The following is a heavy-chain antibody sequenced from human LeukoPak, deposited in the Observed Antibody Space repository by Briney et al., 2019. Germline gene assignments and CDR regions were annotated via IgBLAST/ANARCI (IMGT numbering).Heavy chain of an antibody. V-gene: IGHV4-38-2*02. CDR1: GYSISSGYY. D-gene: IGHD6-13*01. J-gene: IGHJ4*02. Sequence: SETLSLTCTVSGYSISSGYYWGWIRQPPGKGLEWIGSIYHSGSTYYNPSLKSRVTISVDTSKNQFSLKLSSVTAADTAVYFCARTGIAEAATEDWGQGTLVTVSS. CDR3: ARTGIAEAATED. CDR2: IYHSGST.